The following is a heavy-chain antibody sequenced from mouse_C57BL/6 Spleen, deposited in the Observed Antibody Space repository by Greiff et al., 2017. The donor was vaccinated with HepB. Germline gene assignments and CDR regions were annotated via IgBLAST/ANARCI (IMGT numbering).Heavy chain of an antibody. J-gene: IGHJ2*01. CDR1: GYAFSSSW. D-gene: IGHD1-1*02. Sequence: VQLQQSGPELVKPGASVKISCKASGYAFSSSWMNWVKQRPGKGLEWIGRIYPGDGDTNYNGKFKGKATLTADNSSSTAYMQLSSLTSEDSAVYFCARRGWWDWGQGTTLTVSS. CDR3: ARRGWWD. V-gene: IGHV1-82*01. CDR2: IYPGDGDT.